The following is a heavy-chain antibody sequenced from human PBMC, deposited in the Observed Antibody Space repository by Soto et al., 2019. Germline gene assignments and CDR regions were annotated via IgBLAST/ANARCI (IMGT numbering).Heavy chain of an antibody. V-gene: IGHV3-23*01. CDR1: GFTFAGYST. Sequence: GGSLRLSCAASGFTFAGYSTMSWVRQAPGKGLEWVSSISGSGGSTYYADSVKGRFTISRDNSKNTLYLQMNALSAEDTAFYYCAKDRGRFPGGWEYFDYWGQGDLVTVSS. J-gene: IGHJ4*02. D-gene: IGHD6-19*01. CDR3: AKDRGRFPGGWEYFDY. CDR2: ISGSGGST.